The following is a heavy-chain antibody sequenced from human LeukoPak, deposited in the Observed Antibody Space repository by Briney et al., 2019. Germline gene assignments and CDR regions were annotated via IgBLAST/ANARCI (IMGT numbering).Heavy chain of an antibody. CDR2: IYYSGST. CDR1: GGSISSYY. D-gene: IGHD3-10*01. CDR3: ATLRGEIDAFDI. Sequence: PSETLSLTCTVSGGSISSYYWSWIRQPPGKGLEWIGYIYYSGSTNYNPSLKSRVTISVDTSKNQFSLKLSSVTAADTAVYYCATLRGEIDAFDIWGQGTMVTVSS. V-gene: IGHV4-59*12. J-gene: IGHJ3*02.